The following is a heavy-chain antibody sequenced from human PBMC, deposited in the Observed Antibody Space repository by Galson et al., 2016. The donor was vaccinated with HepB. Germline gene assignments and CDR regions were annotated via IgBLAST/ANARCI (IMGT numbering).Heavy chain of an antibody. Sequence: SVKVSCKASGHSFTNYAMHWVRQAPGQRLEWMGWINAGNGNTKYSQKFLGRVTITRDTSASTAYMELSSLRSEDTAVYYCARNIVATTTLYYDGMDVGGEETTVTAAS. CDR2: INAGNGNT. J-gene: IGHJ6*04. D-gene: IGHD5-12*01. CDR1: GHSFTNYA. CDR3: ARNIVATTTLYYDGMDV. V-gene: IGHV1-3*01.